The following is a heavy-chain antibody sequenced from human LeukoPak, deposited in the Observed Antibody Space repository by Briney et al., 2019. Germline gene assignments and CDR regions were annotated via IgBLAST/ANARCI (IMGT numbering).Heavy chain of an antibody. Sequence: GGSLRLSCVVSGFSVSNNYIIWVRQAPGNGLERVSVIYGDGRTSHSASVRGRFTISRDNSKNIVSLQMNNLEAEDTAVYYCARGRGLGVVSPYFDYWGQGTLVTVSS. CDR2: IYGDGRT. D-gene: IGHD3-3*01. V-gene: IGHV3-53*01. CDR1: GFSVSNNY. J-gene: IGHJ4*02. CDR3: ARGRGLGVVSPYFDY.